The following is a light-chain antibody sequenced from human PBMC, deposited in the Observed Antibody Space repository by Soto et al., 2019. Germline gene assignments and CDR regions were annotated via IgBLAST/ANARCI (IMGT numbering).Light chain of an antibody. V-gene: IGLV2-8*01. CDR3: SSYAGNNLLV. Sequence: QSALTQPPSASGSPGQSVTISCTGISSDVGGYNYVSWYQQHPGKAPRLMIYEVNKRPSGVPYRFSGSKSGNTASLTVSGLQADDEAVYYCSSYAGNNLLVFGGGTKLTVL. CDR1: SSDVGGYNY. CDR2: EVN. J-gene: IGLJ2*01.